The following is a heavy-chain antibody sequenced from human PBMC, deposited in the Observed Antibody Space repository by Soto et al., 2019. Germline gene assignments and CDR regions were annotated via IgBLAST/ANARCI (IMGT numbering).Heavy chain of an antibody. CDR1: GYTLTELS. V-gene: IGHV1-24*01. J-gene: IGHJ3*02. D-gene: IGHD2-2*01. Sequence: QVQLVQSGAEVKKPGASVKVSCKVSGYTLTELSMHWVRQAPGKGLEWMGGFDPEDGETIYAQKFQGRVTMTEDTSTDTAYMELSSLRSEDTAVYYCATDHRPVSEYQLLIRAFDIWGQGTMVTVSS. CDR2: FDPEDGET. CDR3: ATDHRPVSEYQLLIRAFDI.